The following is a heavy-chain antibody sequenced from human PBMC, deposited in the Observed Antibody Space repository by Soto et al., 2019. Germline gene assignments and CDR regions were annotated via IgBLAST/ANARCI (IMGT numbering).Heavy chain of an antibody. J-gene: IGHJ6*02. V-gene: IGHV3-30*18. D-gene: IGHD1-1*01. CDR1: GFTFSSYG. CDR2: ISYDGSNK. CDR3: AKDKMGSGWNTNLYYYYYGMDV. Sequence: QVQLVESGGGVVQPGRSLRLSCAASGFTFSSYGMHWVRQAPGKGLEWVAVISYDGSNKYYADSVKGRFTISRDNSKNTMYLQMNSLRAEDTAVYYCAKDKMGSGWNTNLYYYYYGMDVWGQGTTVTVSS.